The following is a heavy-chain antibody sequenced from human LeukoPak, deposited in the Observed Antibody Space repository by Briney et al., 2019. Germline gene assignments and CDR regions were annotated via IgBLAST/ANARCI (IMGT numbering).Heavy chain of an antibody. V-gene: IGHV4-34*01. CDR2: INHSGST. CDR1: GGSFSGYY. J-gene: IGHJ4*02. CDR3: ARGSRGSGGSCYRN. D-gene: IGHD2-15*01. Sequence: PSETLSLTCAVYGGSFSGYYWSWIRQPPGKGLEWIGEINHSGSTNYNLSLKSRVTISVDTSKNQFSLKLSSVTAADTAVYYCARGSRGSGGSCYRNWGQGTLVTVSS.